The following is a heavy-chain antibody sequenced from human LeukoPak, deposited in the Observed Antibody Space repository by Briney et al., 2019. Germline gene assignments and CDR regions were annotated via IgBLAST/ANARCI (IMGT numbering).Heavy chain of an antibody. CDR3: ATPMVRGVGVY. CDR2: IYHSGST. CDR1: GYSISSGYY. J-gene: IGHJ4*02. V-gene: IGHV4-38-2*02. Sequence: PSETLSLTCTVSGYSISSGYYWGWIRQPPGKGLEWIGSIYHSGSTYYNPSLKSRVTISVDTSKNQFSLKLSSVTAADTAVYYCATPMVRGVGVYWGQGTLVTVSS. D-gene: IGHD3-10*01.